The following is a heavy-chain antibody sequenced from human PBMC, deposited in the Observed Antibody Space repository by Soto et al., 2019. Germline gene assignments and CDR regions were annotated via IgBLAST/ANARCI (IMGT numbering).Heavy chain of an antibody. V-gene: IGHV4-61*01. CDR1: GGSVSSGYYY. CDR2: IYYSGST. J-gene: IGHJ6*02. Sequence: KTSETLSLTCTVSGGSVSSGYYYWSWIRQPPGKGLEWIAYIYYSGSTNYNPSLKSRVTISVDTSRNQFSLKLSSVTAADTAVYYCARIVQKDGGLLSNYYYGMDVWGQGTTVTVSS. D-gene: IGHD3-10*01. CDR3: ARIVQKDGGLLSNYYYGMDV.